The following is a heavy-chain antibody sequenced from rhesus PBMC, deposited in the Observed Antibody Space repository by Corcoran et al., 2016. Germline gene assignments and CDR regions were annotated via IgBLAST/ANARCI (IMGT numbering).Heavy chain of an antibody. J-gene: IGHJ4*01. CDR2: ISNGGGST. V-gene: IGHV3S5*01. CDR1: GFTFSSYG. CDR3: AKRGATEGGIDY. Sequence: EVQLVESGGGLVQPGGSLRLSCAASGFTFSSYGMSWVRQAPGKGLEWVSYISNGGGSTYYADSVRSRFTISRDNAKNTLSLQMSSRRAEDTAVYYCAKRGATEGGIDYWGQGVLVTVSS. D-gene: IGHD1-26*01.